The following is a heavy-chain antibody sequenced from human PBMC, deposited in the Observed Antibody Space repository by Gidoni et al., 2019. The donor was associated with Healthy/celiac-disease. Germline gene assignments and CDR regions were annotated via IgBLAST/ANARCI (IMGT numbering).Heavy chain of an antibody. J-gene: IGHJ6*02. V-gene: IGHV4-59*08. D-gene: IGHD6-19*01. CDR1: GGSISSYY. CDR3: ARLTGAVAGTEYYYYYGMDV. CDR2: IYYSGST. Sequence: QVQLQESGPGLVKPSETLSLTCTVSGGSISSYYWSWIRQPPGKGLEWIGYIYYSGSTNYNPSLKSRVTISVDTSKNQFSLKLSSVTAADTAVYYCARLTGAVAGTEYYYYYGMDVWGQGTTVTVSS.